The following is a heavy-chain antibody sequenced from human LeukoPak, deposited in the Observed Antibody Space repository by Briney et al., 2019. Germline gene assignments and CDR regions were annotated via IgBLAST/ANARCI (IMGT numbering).Heavy chain of an antibody. D-gene: IGHD2-15*01. CDR1: GGSISSSNW. CDR2: IYHSGST. J-gene: IGHJ3*02. CDR3: ASSCSGGSCYSADAFDI. V-gene: IGHV4-4*02. Sequence: PSGTLSLTCAVSGGSISSSNWWSWVRQPPGKGLEWIGEIYHSGSTNYNPSLKSRVTISVDKSKNQFSLKLSSVTAADTAVYYCASSCSGGSCYSADAFDIWGQGTMVTVSS.